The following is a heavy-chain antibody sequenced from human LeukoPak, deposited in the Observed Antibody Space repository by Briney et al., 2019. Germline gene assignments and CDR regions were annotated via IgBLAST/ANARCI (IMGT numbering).Heavy chain of an antibody. D-gene: IGHD2-15*01. V-gene: IGHV3-48*03. CDR3: ARDPEYCSGGSCRTNWFDP. J-gene: IGHJ5*02. Sequence: LPGGSLRLSCAASGFTFSSYEMNWVRQAPGKGLEWVSYISSSGSTIYYADSVKGRFTISRDNAKNSLYLQMNSLRAEDTAVYYCARDPEYCSGGSCRTNWFDPWGQGTLVTVSS. CDR2: ISSSGSTI. CDR1: GFTFSSYE.